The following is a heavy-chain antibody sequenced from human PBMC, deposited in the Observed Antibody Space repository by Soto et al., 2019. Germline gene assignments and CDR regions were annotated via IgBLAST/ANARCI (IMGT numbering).Heavy chain of an antibody. J-gene: IGHJ5*02. Sequence: QVQLQESGPGLVKPSQTLSLTCTVSGGSISSGDYYWSWIRQPPGKGLEWIGYIYYSGSTYYNPSLQIRVTISVDTSKNRFPLKLSSVTAADTAVYYCARERGAGAAADGFDPWGQGTLVTVSS. CDR2: IYYSGST. CDR1: GGSISSGDYY. CDR3: ARERGAGAAADGFDP. D-gene: IGHD6-13*01. V-gene: IGHV4-30-4*01.